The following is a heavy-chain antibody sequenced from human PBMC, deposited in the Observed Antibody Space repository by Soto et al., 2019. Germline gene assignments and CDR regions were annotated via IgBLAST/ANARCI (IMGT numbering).Heavy chain of an antibody. CDR2: IIPIFGTA. CDR1: GGTFSSYA. V-gene: IGHV1-69*13. Sequence: SVKVSCKASGGTFSSYAISWVRQAPGQGLEWMGGIIPIFGTANYAQKFQGRVTITADESTSTAYMELSSLRSEDTAVYYCAGASLGYSYVAVYFDYWGQGTLVTVSS. J-gene: IGHJ4*02. D-gene: IGHD5-18*01. CDR3: AGASLGYSYVAVYFDY.